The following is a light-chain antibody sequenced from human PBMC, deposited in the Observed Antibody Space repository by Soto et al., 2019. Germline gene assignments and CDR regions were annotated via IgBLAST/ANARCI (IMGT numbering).Light chain of an antibody. CDR3: RQYGGSPRT. Sequence: ETVLTQSPGTLSFSPGERATLXYLAGQSVSSGYLAWYQQKPGQAPRLLIYDASSRATGIPDRFSGSGSGTDSTLTISRLEPEDFAVYYCRQYGGSPRTFGQGTKVDI. V-gene: IGKV3-20*01. CDR2: DAS. CDR1: QSVSSGY. J-gene: IGKJ1*01.